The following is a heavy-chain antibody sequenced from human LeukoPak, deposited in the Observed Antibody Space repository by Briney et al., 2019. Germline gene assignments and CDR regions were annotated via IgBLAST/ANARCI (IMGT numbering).Heavy chain of an antibody. CDR2: INHSGST. CDR1: GGSFSGYY. V-gene: IGHV4-34*01. J-gene: IGHJ3*02. CDR3: ARMPYVWGSYRPRNAFDI. Sequence: SETLSLTCAVYGGSFSGYYWSWIRQPPGKGLEWIGEINHSGSTNYNPSLKSRVTISVDTSKYQFSLKLSSVTAADTAVYYCARMPYVWGSYRPRNAFDIWGQGTMVTVSS. D-gene: IGHD3-16*02.